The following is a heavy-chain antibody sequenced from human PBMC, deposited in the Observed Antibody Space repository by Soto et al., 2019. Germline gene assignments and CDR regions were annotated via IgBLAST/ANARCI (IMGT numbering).Heavy chain of an antibody. V-gene: IGHV1-69*01. CDR3: AGHGYTGSGSYPGAIDY. Sequence: QVQLVQSGAEVKKPGSSVKVSCKASGGTFSSYAISWVRQAPGQGLEWMGGIIPIFGTANYAQKFQGRVTITADESTSTAYMELSSLRSEDTAVYYCAGHGYTGSGSYPGAIDYWGQGTLVTVSS. CDR2: IIPIFGTA. D-gene: IGHD1-26*01. J-gene: IGHJ4*02. CDR1: GGTFSSYA.